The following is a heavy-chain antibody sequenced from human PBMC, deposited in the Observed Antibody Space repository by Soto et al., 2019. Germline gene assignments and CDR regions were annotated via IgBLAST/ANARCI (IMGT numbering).Heavy chain of an antibody. V-gene: IGHV2-5*01. CDR3: AHADLDILTGDYSERHFDH. D-gene: IGHD3-9*01. Sequence: QITLKESGPTLVKPTQTLTLTCTFSGFSLSTSGVSVGWIRQPPGKALEWLALIYWNDDKRFSPSLKSRLTITKDTTKNQVVLTMTNMDPVDTATYYCAHADLDILTGDYSERHFDHWGQGTLVTVSS. J-gene: IGHJ4*02. CDR1: GFSLSTSGVS. CDR2: IYWNDDK.